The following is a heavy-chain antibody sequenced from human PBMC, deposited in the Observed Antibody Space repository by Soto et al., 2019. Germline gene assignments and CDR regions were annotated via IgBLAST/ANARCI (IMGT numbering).Heavy chain of an antibody. CDR1: GFTFSSYS. J-gene: IGHJ4*02. CDR3: ARFPTYDSRGPPEWYFDY. CDR2: ISSSSSYI. D-gene: IGHD3-22*01. Sequence: GGSLRLSCAASGFTFSSYSMNWVRQAPGKGLEWVSSISSSSSYIYYADSVKGRFTISRDNAKNSLYLQMNSLRAEATAVYYCARFPTYDSRGPPEWYFDYWGQGTLVTVPS. V-gene: IGHV3-21*01.